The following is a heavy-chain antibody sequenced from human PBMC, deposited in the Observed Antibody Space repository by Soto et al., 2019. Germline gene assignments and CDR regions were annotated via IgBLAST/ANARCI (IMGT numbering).Heavy chain of an antibody. J-gene: IGHJ6*02. V-gene: IGHV5-10-1*01. CDR3: ARVSSSEPYYYYYGMDV. Sequence: PGESLKISCKGSVYSFTSYWISWVRQMPGKGLEWMGRIDPSDSYTNYSPSFQGHVTISADKSISTAYLQWSSLKASDTAMYYCARVSSSEPYYYYYGMDVWGQGTTVTVSS. CDR2: IDPSDSYT. CDR1: VYSFTSYW. D-gene: IGHD6-6*01.